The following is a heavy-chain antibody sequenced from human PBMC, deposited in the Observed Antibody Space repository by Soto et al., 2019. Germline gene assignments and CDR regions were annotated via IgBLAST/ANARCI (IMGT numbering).Heavy chain of an antibody. J-gene: IGHJ4*02. D-gene: IGHD7-27*01. CDR1: GVSISNHY. Sequence: QVQLQESGPGLVKPSETLSLTCSVSGVSISNHYWSWIRQPPRKGLEWMGCIYYNGNTKYNPSLKSRVTMSVDTSRNQISLKLTTVTAADTAVYYCTRANWYSEYWGQGTLVTVSS. V-gene: IGHV4-59*11. CDR2: IYYNGNT. CDR3: TRANWYSEY.